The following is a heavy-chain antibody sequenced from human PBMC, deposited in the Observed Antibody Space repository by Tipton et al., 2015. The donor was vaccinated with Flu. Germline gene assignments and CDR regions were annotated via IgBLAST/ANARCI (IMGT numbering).Heavy chain of an antibody. V-gene: IGHV3-20*01. CDR1: GFTFDDYG. CDR2: INWNGGST. J-gene: IGHJ6*02. D-gene: IGHD3-10*01. Sequence: SLRLSCAASGFTFDDYGMSWVRQAPGKGLEWVSGINWNGGSTGYADSVKGRFTISRDNAKNSLYLQMNSLRAEDTALYHCARGVAGFGEFYFGMVVRGQGTTVPVSS. CDR3: ARGVAGFGEFYFGMVV.